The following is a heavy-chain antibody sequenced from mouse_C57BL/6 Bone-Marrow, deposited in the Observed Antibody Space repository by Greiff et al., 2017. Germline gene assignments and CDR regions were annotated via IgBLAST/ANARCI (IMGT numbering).Heavy chain of an antibody. V-gene: IGHV1-54*01. J-gene: IGHJ3*01. Sequence: VHLVESGAELVRPGTSVKVSCKASGYAFTNYLIEWVKQRPGQGLEWIGVINPGSGGTNYNEKFKGKATLTADKSSSTAYMQLSSLTSEDSAVYFCAREGIYYGNYLFAYWGQGTLVTVSA. D-gene: IGHD2-1*01. CDR2: INPGSGGT. CDR1: GYAFTNYL. CDR3: AREGIYYGNYLFAY.